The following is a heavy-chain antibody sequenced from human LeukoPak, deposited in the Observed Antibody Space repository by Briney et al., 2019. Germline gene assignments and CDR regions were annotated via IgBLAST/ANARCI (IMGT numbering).Heavy chain of an antibody. CDR3: ARLGVAATLVGPSDY. V-gene: IGHV5-51*01. CDR1: GYSFTSYW. CDR2: IHPGDSDT. J-gene: IGHJ4*02. Sequence: GESLKISCKGSGYSFTSYWIGWVRQMPGKGLEWMGIIHPGDSDTRYSPSFQGQVTISADKSISTAYLQWSSLKASDTAMYYCARLGVAATLVGPSDYWGQGTLVTVSS. D-gene: IGHD2-15*01.